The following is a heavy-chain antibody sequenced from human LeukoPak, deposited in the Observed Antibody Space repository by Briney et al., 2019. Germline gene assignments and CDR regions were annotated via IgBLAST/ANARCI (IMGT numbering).Heavy chain of an antibody. J-gene: IGHJ4*02. CDR1: GGTFSSYA. Sequence: SVKVSCTASGGTFSSYAISWVRQAPGQGLEWMGGIIPIFGTANYAQKFQGRVTITADKSTSTAYMELSSLRSEDTAVYYCARDLGYSSGWYEGGGDYWGQGTLVTVSS. CDR3: ARDLGYSSGWYEGGGDY. D-gene: IGHD6-19*01. CDR2: IIPIFGTA. V-gene: IGHV1-69*06.